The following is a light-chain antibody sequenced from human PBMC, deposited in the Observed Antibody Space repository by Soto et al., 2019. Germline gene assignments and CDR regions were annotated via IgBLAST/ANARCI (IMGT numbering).Light chain of an antibody. V-gene: IGKV3-15*01. CDR2: GAS. CDR1: QSVSSN. J-gene: IGKJ1*01. CDR3: QQYDKWPPST. Sequence: EIVMTQSPATLSVSPWERVTLSCMASQSVSSNLARYQQKPGQAPRLLMNGASTRATGIPDRFSGSGSGTEFTLTISSLQSEDSAVYYCQQYDKWPPSTFGQGTKV.